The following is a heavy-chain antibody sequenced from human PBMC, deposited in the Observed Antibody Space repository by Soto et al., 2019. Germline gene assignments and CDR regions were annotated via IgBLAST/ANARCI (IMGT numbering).Heavy chain of an antibody. D-gene: IGHD3-3*01. CDR3: ARLPQYYDVRDYFDY. V-gene: IGHV1-18*01. CDR2: ISAYNGNT. Sequence: GASVKVSCKASGYIFTSYGISWVRQAPGQGLEWMGWISAYNGNTNYAQKLQGRVTMTTDTSTSTVYMELRSLRSDDTAMYYCARLPQYYDVRDYFDYWGQGTLVTVSS. CDR1: GYIFTSYG. J-gene: IGHJ4*02.